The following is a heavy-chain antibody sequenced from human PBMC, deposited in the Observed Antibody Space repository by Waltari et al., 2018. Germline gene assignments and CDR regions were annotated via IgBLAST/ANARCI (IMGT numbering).Heavy chain of an antibody. J-gene: IGHJ5*02. CDR2: IYPIDSDT. Sequence: EVQLVQSGAEVKKPGESLKISCKGSGYTFTNYWIGWVRQMPGKGLEWMGIIYPIDSDTIYSPSCQGKVSISVDKSISTAYQQWSSLRASDTAMYYCARLVGGSGGTVVNWFDPWGQGTLVTVSS. CDR3: ARLVGGSGGTVVNWFDP. D-gene: IGHD3-10*01. V-gene: IGHV5-51*01. CDR1: GYTFTNYW.